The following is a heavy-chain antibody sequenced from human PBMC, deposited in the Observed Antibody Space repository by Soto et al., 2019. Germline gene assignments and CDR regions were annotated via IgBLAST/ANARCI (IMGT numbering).Heavy chain of an antibody. CDR1: GGTFNRYT. CDR2: LIPIFGTA. D-gene: IGHD1-1*01. Sequence: VQLVQSGAEVKKPGSSVKLSCKASGGTFNRYTISWVRQAPGQGLEWMGGLIPIFGTANYAQKFQGRVAIIADESTRAAYMELRSLRSEDTAVYYCALWGFRDGNNSKYNYSGMDVWGQGTKVTVSS. J-gene: IGHJ6*02. CDR3: ALWGFRDGNNSKYNYSGMDV. V-gene: IGHV1-69*01.